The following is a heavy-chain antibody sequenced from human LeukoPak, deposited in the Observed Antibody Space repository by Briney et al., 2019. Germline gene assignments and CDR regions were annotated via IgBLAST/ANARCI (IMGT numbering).Heavy chain of an antibody. CDR1: GFTFSSYA. D-gene: IGHD2-2*01. CDR3: ARGPNIVVVPAASHYYYGMDV. J-gene: IGHJ6*02. CDR2: ISYDGSNK. V-gene: IGHV3-30-3*01. Sequence: GGSLRLSCAASGFTFSSYAMHWVRQAPGKGLEWVAVISYDGSNKYYADSVKGRFTISRDNSKSTLYLQMNSLRAEDTAVYYCARGPNIVVVPAASHYYYGMDVWGQGTTVTVSS.